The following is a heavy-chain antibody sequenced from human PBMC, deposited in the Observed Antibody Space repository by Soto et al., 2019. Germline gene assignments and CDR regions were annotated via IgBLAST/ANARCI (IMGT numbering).Heavy chain of an antibody. V-gene: IGHV1-18*01. J-gene: IGHJ6*02. CDR2: INTYNGNT. D-gene: IGHD3-16*01. CDR3: AMVDVYVTPSPQDV. Sequence: QVQLVQSGAEVKNPGASVKVSCKASGYTFTRYGIGWARQAPGQGLEWMGWINTYNGNTNYAQNVQGRVTLTTDTSTSTAHMELRSPRSNDTAIYYCAMVDVYVTPSPQDVWGQGTTVIVSS. CDR1: GYTFTRYG.